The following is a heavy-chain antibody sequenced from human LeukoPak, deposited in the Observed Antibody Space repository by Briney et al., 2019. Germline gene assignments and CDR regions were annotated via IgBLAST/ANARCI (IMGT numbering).Heavy chain of an antibody. CDR1: GGSMSDINW. D-gene: IGHD4-11*01. V-gene: IGHV4-4*02. CDR3: ARAISSVITTVDAFAV. Sequence: SETLSLTCNVSGGSMSDINWWSWVRQPPGKGLEWIAEISHSGSTHYNPSLNSRVIISVDKSNYQVSLKLNSVTAADTAVYYCARAISSVITTVDAFAVWGQGTMVTVSS. CDR2: ISHSGST. J-gene: IGHJ3*01.